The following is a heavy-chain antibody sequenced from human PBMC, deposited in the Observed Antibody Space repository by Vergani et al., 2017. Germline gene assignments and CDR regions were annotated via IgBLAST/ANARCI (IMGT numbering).Heavy chain of an antibody. CDR2: IYTSGAT. D-gene: IGHD3-22*01. CDR3: ARCFRDEGMIYGGTVENWFDP. J-gene: IGHJ5*02. CDR1: GGSFSTGGQS. V-gene: IGHV4-61*02. Sequence: QVQLQESGPGLVKPSQTLSLTCTVSGGSFSTGGQSWTWLRQSAGKGLEWIGCIYTSGATNYNPSLRSRAIMSVDASKKQFSLKLTSVTAADTAVYYCARCFRDEGMIYGGTVENWFDPWGQGTLVTVSS.